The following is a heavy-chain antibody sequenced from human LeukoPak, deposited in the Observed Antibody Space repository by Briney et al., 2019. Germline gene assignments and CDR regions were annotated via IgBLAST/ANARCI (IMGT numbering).Heavy chain of an antibody. J-gene: IGHJ6*02. CDR1: GFTVNSNY. CDR3: ARSKPTDYYYNGMDV. CDR2: IYSGGST. Sequence: GGSLRLSCAPSGFTVNSNYMSWVRQAPGKGLEWVSIIYSGGSTYYADSVKGRFTISRDNSKNTLDLQMNSLRVEDTAVYFCARSKPTDYYYNGMDVWGQGTTVTVSS. D-gene: IGHD1-14*01. V-gene: IGHV3-66*01.